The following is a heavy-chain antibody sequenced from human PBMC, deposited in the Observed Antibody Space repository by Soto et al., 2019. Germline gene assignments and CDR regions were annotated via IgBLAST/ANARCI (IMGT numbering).Heavy chain of an antibody. V-gene: IGHV4-34*01. CDR1: VGSFSVYY. D-gene: IGHD5-12*01. CDR2: INHSGST. J-gene: IGHJ4*02. Sequence: ETLSLTCSFYVGSFSVYYWSWIRQPPGKGLEWIGEINHSGSTNYNPSLKSRVTISVDTSKNQFSLKLSSVTAADTAVYYCARNRGSRRTSDYWGQGTLVTVSS. CDR3: ARNRGSRRTSDY.